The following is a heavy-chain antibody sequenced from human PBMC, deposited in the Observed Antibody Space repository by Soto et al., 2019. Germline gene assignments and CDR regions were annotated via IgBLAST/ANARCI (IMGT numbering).Heavy chain of an antibody. Sequence: QVQLQESGPGLVKPSQTLSLTCTVSGGSISSGGYYWSWIRQHQGKGLEWIGYVYYSGSTYYNPSLKSRVTISVDTSKHQFSLKLSSVTAADTAVYYCARDKPRLLPYSYYGMDVWGQGTTVTVSS. CDR1: GGSISSGGYY. CDR2: VYYSGST. D-gene: IGHD2-15*01. J-gene: IGHJ6*02. V-gene: IGHV4-31*03. CDR3: ARDKPRLLPYSYYGMDV.